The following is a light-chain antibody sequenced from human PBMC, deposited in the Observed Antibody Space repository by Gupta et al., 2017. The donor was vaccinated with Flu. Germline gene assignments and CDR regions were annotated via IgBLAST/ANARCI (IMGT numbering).Light chain of an antibody. Sequence: DVQMTQSPPSLSASVGDTITITCQATQDIRNSLNWFQQKPGKAPNLLIYDTSNLETGVPSRFSGSGSGTDFTFTITGLQPEDFATYCCRQEGSLPLSFGRGTKVQI. CDR2: DTS. J-gene: IGKJ4*01. CDR3: RQEGSLPLS. CDR1: QDIRNS. V-gene: IGKV1-33*01.